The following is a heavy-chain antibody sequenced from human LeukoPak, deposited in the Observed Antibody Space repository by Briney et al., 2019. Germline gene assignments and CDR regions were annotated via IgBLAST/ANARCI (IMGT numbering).Heavy chain of an antibody. CDR2: ISGSGGST. Sequence: GGSLRLSCAASGSTFSSYAMSWVRQAPGKGLEWVSAISGSGGSTYYADSVKGRFTISRDNSKNTLYLQMNSLRAEDTAVYYCAKSLPRYYYYGMDVWGQGTTVTVSS. CDR3: AKSLPRYYYYGMDV. CDR1: GSTFSSYA. J-gene: IGHJ6*02. V-gene: IGHV3-23*01.